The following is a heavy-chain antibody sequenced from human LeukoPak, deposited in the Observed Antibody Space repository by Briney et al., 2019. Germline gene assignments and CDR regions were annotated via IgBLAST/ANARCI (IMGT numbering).Heavy chain of an antibody. Sequence: SVKVSCKASGGTFSSYAISWVRQAPGQGLEWMGGIIPIFGTANYAQKFQGRVTITTDESTSTAYMELSSLRSGDTAVYYCAKRGYSGYDSFFDYWGQGTLVTVSS. V-gene: IGHV1-69*05. CDR1: GGTFSSYA. CDR3: AKRGYSGYDSFFDY. J-gene: IGHJ4*02. CDR2: IIPIFGTA. D-gene: IGHD5-12*01.